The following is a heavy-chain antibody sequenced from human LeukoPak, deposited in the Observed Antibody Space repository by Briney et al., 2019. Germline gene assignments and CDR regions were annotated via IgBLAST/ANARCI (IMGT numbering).Heavy chain of an antibody. CDR1: GYSFTSYW. CDR3: ARHGQPQFCSGGSCYSSTYSYYYGMDV. D-gene: IGHD2-15*01. Sequence: PGESLKISCKGSGYSFTSYWIGWVRQMPGKGLEWMGIIYPGDSDTRYSPSFQGQVTISADKSISTAYLQWSSLKASDTAVYYCARHGQPQFCSGGSCYSSTYSYYYGMDVWGQGTTVTVSS. CDR2: IYPGDSDT. V-gene: IGHV5-51*01. J-gene: IGHJ6*02.